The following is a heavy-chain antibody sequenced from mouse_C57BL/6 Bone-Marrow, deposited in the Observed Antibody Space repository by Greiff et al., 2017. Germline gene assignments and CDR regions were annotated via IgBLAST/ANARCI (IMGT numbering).Heavy chain of an antibody. CDR2: IYPGSGNT. Sequence: QVQLQQSGAELVRPGASVKLSCKASGYTFTDYYINWVKQRPGQGLEWIARIYPGSGNTYYNAKFKGKATLTAEKSSSTAYMQLSSLTSEDSAVYFCARQLIYGFLYAMDYWGQGTSVTVSS. CDR1: GYTFTDYY. D-gene: IGHD3-2*02. CDR3: ARQLIYGFLYAMDY. V-gene: IGHV1-76*01. J-gene: IGHJ4*01.